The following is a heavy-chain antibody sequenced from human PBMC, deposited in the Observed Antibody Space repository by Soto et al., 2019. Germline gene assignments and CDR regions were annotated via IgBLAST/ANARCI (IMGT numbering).Heavy chain of an antibody. CDR3: AADSSWSPYGMDV. V-gene: IGHV1-58*02. CDR2: IVVGSGNT. D-gene: IGHD6-13*01. Sequence: QMQLVQSGPEVKKPGTSVKVSCKASGFTFTSSDMQWVRQARGQRLERIGWIVVGSGNTNYAQSFQERVTITRDISTNTAYMELSSLRSEDTAVYYCAADSSWSPYGMDVWGQGTTVTVSS. CDR1: GFTFTSSD. J-gene: IGHJ6*02.